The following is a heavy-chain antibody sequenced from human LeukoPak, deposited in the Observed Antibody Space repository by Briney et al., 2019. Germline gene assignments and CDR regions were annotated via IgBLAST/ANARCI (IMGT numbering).Heavy chain of an antibody. CDR2: IYYSGST. Sequence: SETLSLTCTVSGGSISSGDYYWSWIRQAPGKGLEWIGYIYYSGSTYYNPSLKSRVTISVDTSKNQFSLKLSSVTAADTAVYYCAREDTMIVYNYWGQGTLVTVSS. CDR3: AREDTMIVYNY. J-gene: IGHJ4*02. CDR1: GGSISSGDYY. D-gene: IGHD3-22*01. V-gene: IGHV4-30-4*08.